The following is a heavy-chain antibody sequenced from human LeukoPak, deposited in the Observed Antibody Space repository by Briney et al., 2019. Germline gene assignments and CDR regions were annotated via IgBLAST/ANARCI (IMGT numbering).Heavy chain of an antibody. D-gene: IGHD3-22*01. J-gene: IGHJ4*02. V-gene: IGHV4-30-2*01. CDR3: ARSFSGYYYFDY. CDR2: IYHSGST. Sequence: PSETLSFTCAVSGGSISSGGYSWSWIRQPPGTGLEWIGYIYHSGSTYYNPSLKSRVTISVDRSKNQFSLKLSSVTAADTAVYYCARSFSGYYYFDYWGQGTLVTVSS. CDR1: GGSISSGGYS.